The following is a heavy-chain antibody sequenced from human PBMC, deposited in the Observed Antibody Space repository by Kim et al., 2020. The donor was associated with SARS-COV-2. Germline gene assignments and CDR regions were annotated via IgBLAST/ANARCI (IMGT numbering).Heavy chain of an antibody. Sequence: TLYAQKFQGRFTMTEDTSTATAYMELSSLRSEDSAVYYCATDLTTAFDIWGQGTMVTVSS. D-gene: IGHD1-1*01. CDR2: T. V-gene: IGHV1-24*01. CDR3: ATDLTTAFDI. J-gene: IGHJ3*02.